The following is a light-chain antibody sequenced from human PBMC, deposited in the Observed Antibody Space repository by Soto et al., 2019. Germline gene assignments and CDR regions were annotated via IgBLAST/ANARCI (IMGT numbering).Light chain of an antibody. CDR3: SSYTSSSIDYV. Sequence: QSALTQPASVSGSPGQSITISCTGTSSDVGGYNYVSWYQQHPDKAPKLMIYEVSNRPSRVSNRCSGSKSGNTASLTISGLQAEDEADYYCSSYTSSSIDYVFGTGTKVTVL. CDR2: EVS. V-gene: IGLV2-14*01. CDR1: SSDVGGYNY. J-gene: IGLJ1*01.